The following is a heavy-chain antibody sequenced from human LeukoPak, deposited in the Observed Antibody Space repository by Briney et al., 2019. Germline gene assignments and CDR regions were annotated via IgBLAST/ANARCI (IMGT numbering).Heavy chain of an antibody. CDR2: IYPGDSDT. CDR1: GYSFTSYW. CDR3: AKGTYYYDSSGSSRGANFDY. D-gene: IGHD3-22*01. J-gene: IGHJ4*02. V-gene: IGHV5-51*01. Sequence: GESLKTSCKGSGYSFTSYWIGWGRQMPGKGLEWMVIIYPGDSDTRFRRSFQGQVTISADKSLSTAYLQWSSLKASDTAMYYCAKGTYYYDSSGSSRGANFDYWGQGTLVTVSS.